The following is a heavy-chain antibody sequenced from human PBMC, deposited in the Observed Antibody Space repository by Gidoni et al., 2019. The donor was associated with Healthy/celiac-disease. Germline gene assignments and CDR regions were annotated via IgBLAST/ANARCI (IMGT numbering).Heavy chain of an antibody. D-gene: IGHD4-17*01. CDR3: ATGGTVTRDIYYYYGMDV. CDR1: GYTLTELS. V-gene: IGHV1-24*01. Sequence: GAEVKKPGASVKVSCKVSGYTLTELSMHWVRQAPGKGLEWMGGFDPEDGETIYAQKFQGRVTMTEDTSTDTAYMELSSLRSEDTAVYYCATGGTVTRDIYYYYGMDVWGQGTTVTVSS. J-gene: IGHJ6*02. CDR2: FDPEDGET.